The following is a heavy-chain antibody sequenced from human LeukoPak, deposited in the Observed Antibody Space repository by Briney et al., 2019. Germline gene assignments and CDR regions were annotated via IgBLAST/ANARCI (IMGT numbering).Heavy chain of an antibody. Sequence: GGSLRLSCAASGFTFSSYSMNWVRLAPGKGLEWVSYISSSSSTIYYADSVKGRFTISRDNAKNSLYLQMNSLRAEDTAVYYCARGPSDGYSYGYGCWGQGTLVTVSS. J-gene: IGHJ4*02. V-gene: IGHV3-48*01. CDR1: GFTFSSYS. CDR2: ISSSSSTI. D-gene: IGHD5-18*01. CDR3: ARGPSDGYSYGYGC.